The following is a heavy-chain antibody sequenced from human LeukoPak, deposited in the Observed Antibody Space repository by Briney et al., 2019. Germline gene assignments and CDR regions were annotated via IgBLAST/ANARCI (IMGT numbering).Heavy chain of an antibody. CDR3: AKMSGWYFLDY. Sequence: GGSLRLSCAVSGFTFDDYGIHWVRQGPGKGLERVSGVSWNGSSIGYADSVKGRFTISRDNAKNSLYLQMNSLRAEDTALYYCAKMSGWYFLDYWGQGTLVTVSS. CDR2: VSWNGSSI. D-gene: IGHD6-19*01. V-gene: IGHV3-9*01. J-gene: IGHJ4*02. CDR1: GFTFDDYG.